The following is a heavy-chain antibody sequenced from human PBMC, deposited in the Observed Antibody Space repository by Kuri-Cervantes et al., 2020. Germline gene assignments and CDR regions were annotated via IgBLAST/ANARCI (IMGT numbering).Heavy chain of an antibody. Sequence: GGSLRLSCAASGFTFSSYSMIWVRQAPGKGLEWVSYISGGSDTIQYADSVKGRFTISRDNAKNSVQLQMNSLTAADTAVYYCARDLDDYGTTYWYFDLWGQGTLVTVSS. CDR3: ARDLDDYGTTYWYFDL. V-gene: IGHV3-48*01. CDR1: GFTFSSYS. D-gene: IGHD4-17*01. J-gene: IGHJ2*01. CDR2: ISGGSDTI.